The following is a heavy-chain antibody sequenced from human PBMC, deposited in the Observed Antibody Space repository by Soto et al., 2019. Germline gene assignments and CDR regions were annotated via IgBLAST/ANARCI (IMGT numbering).Heavy chain of an antibody. J-gene: IGHJ4*02. Sequence: GASVKVSCKASGYTFTSYGISWVRQAPGQGLEWMGWISAYNGNTNYAQKLQGRVTMTTDTSTCTAYMELRSLRSDDTAVYYCVRGNIVLVPRPNYFDYWGQGTLVTVSS. CDR3: VRGNIVLVPRPNYFDY. CDR2: ISAYNGNT. CDR1: GYTFTSYG. V-gene: IGHV1-18*01. D-gene: IGHD2-2*01.